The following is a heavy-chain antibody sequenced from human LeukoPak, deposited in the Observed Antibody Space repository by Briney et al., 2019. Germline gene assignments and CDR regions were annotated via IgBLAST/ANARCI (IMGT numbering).Heavy chain of an antibody. CDR1: GYSFPTYW. J-gene: IGHJ4*02. CDR2: IYPDESNI. CDR3: ARPPSRGYSSSFEY. Sequence: ESLKISCKGSGYSFPTYWIAWVRQMPGKGLEWMGIIYPDESNIRYSPSFQGQVTISADKSISTAYLQWSSLKASNTAMYYCARPPSRGYSSSFEYWGQGTLVTVSS. D-gene: IGHD3-22*01. V-gene: IGHV5-51*01.